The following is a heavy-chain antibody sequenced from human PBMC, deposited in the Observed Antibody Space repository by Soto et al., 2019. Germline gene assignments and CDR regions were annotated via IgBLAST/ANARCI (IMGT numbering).Heavy chain of an antibody. CDR3: GRDGTRRSSSQKRNTNYYYYYMDV. D-gene: IGHD6-6*01. J-gene: IGHJ6*03. CDR2: INPNSGGT. V-gene: IGHV1-2*04. CDR1: GYTFTRYY. Sequence: ASVKVSCKASGYTFTRYYMHWVRQAPGQGLEWMGWINPNSGGTNYAQKFQGWVTMTRATAIRTAYMELGRLRSDDTAVYYCGRDGTRRSSSQKRNTNYYYYYMDVWGKGTTVTVSS.